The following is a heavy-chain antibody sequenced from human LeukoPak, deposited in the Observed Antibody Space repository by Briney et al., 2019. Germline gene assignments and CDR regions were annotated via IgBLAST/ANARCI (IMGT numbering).Heavy chain of an antibody. CDR2: MYHSGSA. J-gene: IGHJ5*02. CDR1: GGPIRSYY. D-gene: IGHD3-3*02. CDR3: ARGPPFLEWEKNWFDP. Sequence: PSETLSLTCSVSGGPIRSYYWSWIRQTPGKGLEWIGHMYHSGSANYNPSLWSRVTISIDKSKNQFSLNLRAVTAADTAVYYCARGPPFLEWEKNWFDPWGQGTLVTVSS. V-gene: IGHV4-4*09.